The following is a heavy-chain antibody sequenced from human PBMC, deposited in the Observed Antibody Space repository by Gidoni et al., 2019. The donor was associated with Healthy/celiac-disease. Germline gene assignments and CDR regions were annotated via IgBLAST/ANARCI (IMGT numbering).Heavy chain of an antibody. D-gene: IGHD3-3*01. CDR1: GFTFSSYA. CDR2: ISGSGGST. CDR3: ANVEVLRFPVWY. Sequence: EVQLLESGGGLVQPGGSLRLSCAAPGFTFSSYAMSWVRQAPGKGLEWVSAISGSGGSTYYADSVKGRFTISRDNSKNTLYLQMNSLRAEDTAVYYCANVEVLRFPVWYWGQGTLVTVSS. J-gene: IGHJ4*02. V-gene: IGHV3-23*01.